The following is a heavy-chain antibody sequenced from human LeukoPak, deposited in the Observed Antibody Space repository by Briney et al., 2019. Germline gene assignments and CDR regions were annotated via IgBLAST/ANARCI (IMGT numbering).Heavy chain of an antibody. Sequence: SETLSLTCTVSGGSISGYYWSWIRQPAGKGLEWIARIYTSGSTNYNPSLKSRVTMSVDTSKNQFSLKLSSVTAADTAVYYCARDPLYCSSTSCTLDAFDIWGQGTMITVSS. CDR3: ARDPLYCSSTSCTLDAFDI. D-gene: IGHD2-2*01. CDR2: IYTSGST. V-gene: IGHV4-4*07. J-gene: IGHJ3*02. CDR1: GGSISGYY.